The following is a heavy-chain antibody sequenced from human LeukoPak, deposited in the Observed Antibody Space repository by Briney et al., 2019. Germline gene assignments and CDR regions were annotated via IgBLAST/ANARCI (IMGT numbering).Heavy chain of an antibody. CDR2: INPNSGGT. V-gene: IGHV1-2*02. D-gene: IGHD2-2*01. CDR1: GYTFTGYY. J-gene: IGHJ5*02. CDR3: ARGYCSSTSCYVVSYNWFGP. Sequence: ASVKVSCKASGYTFTGYYIHWVRQAPGQGLECMGWINPNSGGTNYAQKFQGRVTMTRDTSISTAYMELSRLRSDDTAVYYCARGYCSSTSCYVVSYNWFGPWGQGTLVTVSS.